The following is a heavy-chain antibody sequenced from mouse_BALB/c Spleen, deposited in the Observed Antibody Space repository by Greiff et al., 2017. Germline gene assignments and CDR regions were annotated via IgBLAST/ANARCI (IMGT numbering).Heavy chain of an antibody. CDR2: ISSGGGST. J-gene: IGHJ2*01. CDR1: GFAFSSYD. CDR3: ASRGGGY. V-gene: IGHV5-12-1*01. Sequence: DVMLVESGGGLVKPGGSLKLSCAASGFAFSSYDMSWVRQTPEKRLEWVAYISSGGGSTYYPDTVKGRFTISRDDAKNTLYLQMSSLKSEDTAIYCCASRGGGYGGRGTTLTVSA.